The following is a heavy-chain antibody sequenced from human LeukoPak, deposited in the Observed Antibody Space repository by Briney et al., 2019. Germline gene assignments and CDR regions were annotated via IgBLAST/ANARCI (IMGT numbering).Heavy chain of an antibody. J-gene: IGHJ6*04. Sequence: PSETLSLTCTVSGGSISSYYWSWIRNPAGTGLEWIGIIYTSGSTNYNPSLKSRGTMSVDTSKNQFSLNLRFVTAADTAMSDCSSARTAAFTAVWGKGTPVTVSS. D-gene: IGHD5-18*01. CDR2: IYTSGST. CDR3: SSARTAAFTAV. CDR1: GGSISSYY. V-gene: IGHV4-4*07.